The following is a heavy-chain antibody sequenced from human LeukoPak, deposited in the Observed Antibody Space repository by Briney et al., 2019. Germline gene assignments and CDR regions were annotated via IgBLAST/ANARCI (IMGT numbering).Heavy chain of an antibody. Sequence: SETLSLTCAVSGGSIGSSNWWSWVRQPPGKGLEWIGEIYHSGSTNYNPSLKSRVTISVDTSKNQFSLKLSSVTAADTAVYYCARGILYYYGSGSYYYYYYGMDVWGQGTTVTVSS. CDR3: ARGILYYYGSGSYYYYYYGMDV. D-gene: IGHD3-10*01. CDR2: IYHSGST. CDR1: GGSIGSSNW. V-gene: IGHV4-4*02. J-gene: IGHJ6*02.